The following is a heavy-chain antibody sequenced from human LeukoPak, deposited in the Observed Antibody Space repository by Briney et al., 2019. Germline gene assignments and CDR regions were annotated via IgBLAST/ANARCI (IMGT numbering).Heavy chain of an antibody. CDR2: MYYSGST. V-gene: IGHV4-39*07. CDR1: GGSISSSSYY. D-gene: IGHD2-15*01. Sequence: PSETLSLTCTVSGGSISSSSYYWGWIRQPPGKGLEWIGSMYYSGSTYYNPSLKSRVTISLDTPKNQFSLKLSSVTAADTAVYYCAREEVVVVAATYYYYGMDVWGQGTTVTVSS. CDR3: AREEVVVVAATYYYYGMDV. J-gene: IGHJ6*02.